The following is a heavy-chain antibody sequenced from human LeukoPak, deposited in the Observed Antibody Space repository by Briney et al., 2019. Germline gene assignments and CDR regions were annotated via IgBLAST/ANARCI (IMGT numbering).Heavy chain of an antibody. CDR1: RDSITTRTYY. V-gene: IGHV4-39*07. CDR3: ARTNVAVRLLTDS. D-gene: IGHD6-19*01. J-gene: IGHJ4*02. Sequence: SETLSLTCTVSRDSITTRTYYWGWIRQPPGKGLEWIGSIYHSGSTYYNPSLKSRVTTSVDTSKNQFSLKLASVTAADTAVYYCARTNVAVRLLTDSWGQGTLVIVSS. CDR2: IYHSGST.